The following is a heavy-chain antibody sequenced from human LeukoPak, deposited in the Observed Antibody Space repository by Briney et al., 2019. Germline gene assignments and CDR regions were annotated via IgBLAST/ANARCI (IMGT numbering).Heavy chain of an antibody. V-gene: IGHV4-61*02. Sequence: SQTLSLTCTVSGGSISSGSYYWSWIRQPAGKGLEWIGRIYTSGSTNYNPSLKSRVTISVDTSKNQFSLKLSSVTAADTAVYYCARGRWSYDDGDDAFDIWGQGTMVTVSS. D-gene: IGHD1-26*01. J-gene: IGHJ3*02. CDR3: ARGRWSYDDGDDAFDI. CDR1: GGSISSGSYY. CDR2: IYTSGST.